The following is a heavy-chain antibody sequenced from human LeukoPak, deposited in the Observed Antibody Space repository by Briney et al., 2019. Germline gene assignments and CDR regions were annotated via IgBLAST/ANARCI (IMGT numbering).Heavy chain of an antibody. CDR1: GGTFSSYA. V-gene: IGHV1-69*01. D-gene: IGHD3-3*01. J-gene: IGHJ4*02. CDR2: IIPIFGTA. Sequence: ASVKVSCKASGGTFSSYAISWVRQAPGQGLEWMGGIIPIFGTANYAQKFQGRVTITADESTSTAYMELSSLRSEDTAVYYCASNLPKHDFWSSRPFDYWGQGTPVTVSS. CDR3: ASNLPKHDFWSSRPFDY.